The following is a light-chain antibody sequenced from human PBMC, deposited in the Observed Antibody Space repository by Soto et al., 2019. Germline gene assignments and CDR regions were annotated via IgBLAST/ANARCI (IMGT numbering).Light chain of an antibody. CDR2: DAS. CDR3: QEHNGDLPVA. CDR1: QSVSSY. Sequence: EIVLTQSPATLSLSPGERATLSCRASQSVSSYFAWYQQKPGQAPRLLIYDASNRATGIPARFSGSGSGTDFTLTITGLQPEDVATYFCQEHNGDLPVAFGPGTTVDV. V-gene: IGKV3-11*01. J-gene: IGKJ3*01.